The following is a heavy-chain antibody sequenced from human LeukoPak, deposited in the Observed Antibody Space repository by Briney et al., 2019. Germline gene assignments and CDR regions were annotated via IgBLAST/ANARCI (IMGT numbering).Heavy chain of an antibody. J-gene: IGHJ4*02. CDR3: ARRSTYDGCGGDCPPDS. V-gene: IGHV5-51*01. CDR1: GYSFTSYW. CDR2: IYPGDSDT. Sequence: GESLKISCKGSGYSFTSYWIGWVRQMPGKGLEWMGIIYPGDSDTRYSPSFQGQVTMSADKSISSAYLQWSSLKASDTAIYYCARRSTYDGCGGDCPPDSWGQGTLVTVSS. D-gene: IGHD2-21*02.